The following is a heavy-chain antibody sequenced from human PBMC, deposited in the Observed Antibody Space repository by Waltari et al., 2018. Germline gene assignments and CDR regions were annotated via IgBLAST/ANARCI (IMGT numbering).Heavy chain of an antibody. V-gene: IGHV3-23*01. D-gene: IGHD4-17*01. CDR2: ISGSGGST. CDR3: AKGGLRGYFDY. CDR1: GFTFSSFA. Sequence: EVQLLESGGGLVQPGGSLGLSCSASGFTFSSFAMSWVRQAPGKGLEWVSAISGSGGSTYYADSVKGRFTISRDNSKNTLYLQMNSLRAEDTAVYYCAKGGLRGYFDYWGQGTLVTVSS. J-gene: IGHJ4*02.